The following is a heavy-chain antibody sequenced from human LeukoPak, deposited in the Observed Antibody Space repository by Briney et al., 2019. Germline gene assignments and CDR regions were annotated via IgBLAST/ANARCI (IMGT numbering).Heavy chain of an antibody. V-gene: IGHV4-59*08. D-gene: IGHD3-10*01. CDR3: ARAGRTMVRGVIGFDP. CDR1: GGSISSYY. Sequence: SETLSLTCTVSGGSISSYYWSWIRQPPGKGLEWIGYTYYSGSTNYNPSLKSRVTISVDTSKNQFSLKLSSVTAADTAVYYCARAGRTMVRGVIGFDPWGQGTLVTVSS. CDR2: TYYSGST. J-gene: IGHJ5*02.